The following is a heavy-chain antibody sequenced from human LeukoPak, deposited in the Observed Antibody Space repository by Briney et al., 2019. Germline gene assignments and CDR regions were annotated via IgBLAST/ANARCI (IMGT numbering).Heavy chain of an antibody. CDR3: ARSSASIVVVPAAMHYYYGMDV. Sequence: GSSVKVSCKASRGTFSNYAISWVRQAPGQELEWMGGIIPIFGTANYAQKFQGRVTITADESTSTAYMELSSLRSEDTAVYYSARSSASIVVVPAAMHYYYGMDVWGKGTTVTVSS. D-gene: IGHD2-2*01. CDR2: IIPIFGTA. CDR1: RGTFSNYA. V-gene: IGHV1-69*01. J-gene: IGHJ6*04.